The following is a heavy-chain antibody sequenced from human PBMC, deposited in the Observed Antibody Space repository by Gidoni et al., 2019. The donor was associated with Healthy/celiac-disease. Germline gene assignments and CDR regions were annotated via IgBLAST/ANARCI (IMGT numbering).Heavy chain of an antibody. CDR2: IIPILGTA. D-gene: IGHD2-2*01. CDR3: ARDAGHCSSTSCYEGGYYFDY. V-gene: IGHV1-69*01. CDR1: GGTFSSYA. J-gene: IGHJ4*02. Sequence: QVQLVQSGAEVKKPGSSVKVSCKASGGTFSSYAISWVRQAPGQGLEWMGGIIPILGTANYAQKFQGRVTITADESTSTAYMELSSLRSEDTAVYYCARDAGHCSSTSCYEGGYYFDYWGQGTLVTVSS.